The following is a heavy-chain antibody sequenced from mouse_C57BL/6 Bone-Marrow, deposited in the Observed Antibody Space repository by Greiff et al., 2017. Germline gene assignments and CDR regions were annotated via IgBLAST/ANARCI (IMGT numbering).Heavy chain of an antibody. Sequence: VQLQQSGAELARPGASVKLSCKASGYTFTSYGISWVKQRTGQGLEWIGEIYPRSGNTYYNEKFKGKATLTADKSSSTAYMQLRSLKSEDSAVYFCARHVYYYGSSHWYFDVWGTGTTVTVSS. CDR3: ARHVYYYGSSHWYFDV. CDR2: IYPRSGNT. J-gene: IGHJ1*03. CDR1: GYTFTSYG. V-gene: IGHV1-81*01. D-gene: IGHD1-1*01.